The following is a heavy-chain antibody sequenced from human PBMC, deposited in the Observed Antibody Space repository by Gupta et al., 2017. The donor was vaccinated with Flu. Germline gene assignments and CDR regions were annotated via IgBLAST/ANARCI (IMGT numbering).Heavy chain of an antibody. CDR3: ARGRLARYYFDF. V-gene: IGHV3-33*01. CDR1: GFTFSTYG. Sequence: QVQLVESGGGVVQPGNSLRLSCAASGFTFSTYGIHWVRQAPGKGLEWVAIIWYDGRNKYYADSVKGRFTISRDNSKNTVYLQMNSLRVEDTAVYYCARGRLARYYFDFWGQGTLVTVSS. CDR2: IWYDGRNK. D-gene: IGHD3-16*01. J-gene: IGHJ4*02.